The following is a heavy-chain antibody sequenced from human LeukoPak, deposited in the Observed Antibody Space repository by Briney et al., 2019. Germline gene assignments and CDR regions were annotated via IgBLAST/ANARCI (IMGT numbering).Heavy chain of an antibody. CDR1: GFTFSSYW. V-gene: IGHV3-74*01. Sequence: GGSLRLSCAASGFTFSSYWMHWVRHAPGKGLVWVSRINSDESSTTYADSVKGRFTISRDNAKNTLYLQMNSLRAEDTAVYYCARVKGELNFDYWGQGTLVTVSS. CDR3: ARVKGELNFDY. J-gene: IGHJ4*02. CDR2: INSDESST. D-gene: IGHD1-26*01.